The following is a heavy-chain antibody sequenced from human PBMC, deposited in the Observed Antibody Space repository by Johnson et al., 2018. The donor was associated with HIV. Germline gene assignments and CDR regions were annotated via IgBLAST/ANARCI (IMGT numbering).Heavy chain of an antibody. CDR2: IGTAGDT. Sequence: VQLVESGGGVVQPGRSLRLSCAASGFTFSSYDMHWVRQATGKGLEWVSAIGTAGDTYYPGSVKGRFTISRENAKNSMYLQMNSLRAGDTAVYYCARDPNSSNCSGVTCYSAAFDIWGQGTMVTVSS. CDR3: ARDPNSSNCSGVTCYSAAFDI. CDR1: GFTFSSYD. D-gene: IGHD2-15*01. J-gene: IGHJ3*02. V-gene: IGHV3-13*01.